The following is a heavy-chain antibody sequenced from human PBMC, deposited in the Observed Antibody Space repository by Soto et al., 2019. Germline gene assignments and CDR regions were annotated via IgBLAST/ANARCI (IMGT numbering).Heavy chain of an antibody. J-gene: IGHJ5*02. CDR2: IYTSGST. V-gene: IGHV4-59*10. Sequence: PSETLSLTCAVYGGSFSGYYWSWIRQPAGKGLEWIGRIYTSGSTNYNPSLKSRVTMSVDTSKNQFSLKLSSVTAADTAVYYCARGRIAAAGNWFDPWGQGTLVTVS. D-gene: IGHD6-13*01. CDR1: GGSFSGYY. CDR3: ARGRIAAAGNWFDP.